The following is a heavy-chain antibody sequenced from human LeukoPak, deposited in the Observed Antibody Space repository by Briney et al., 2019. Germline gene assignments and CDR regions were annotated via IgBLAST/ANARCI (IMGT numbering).Heavy chain of an antibody. CDR3: ARVGLTRGEAFDI. CDR2: IDPNSGAT. Sequence: ASVKASCKASGYTFTDYNIHWVRQAPGQGLEWMGWIDPNSGATKYAQKFQGGATMTRDTSITTAYMELSSLRYDDTATYYCARVGLTRGEAFDIWGQGTMVTVSS. D-gene: IGHD3-16*01. CDR1: GYTFTDYN. J-gene: IGHJ3*02. V-gene: IGHV1-2*02.